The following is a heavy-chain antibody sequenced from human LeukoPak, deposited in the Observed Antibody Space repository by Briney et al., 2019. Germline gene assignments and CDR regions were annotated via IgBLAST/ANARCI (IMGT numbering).Heavy chain of an antibody. CDR3: AKDIRAYDYHGMDV. CDR2: ISWESGKI. CDR1: GFTFDDYA. J-gene: IGHJ6*02. Sequence: GGSLRLSCEASGFTFDDYAMHWVRQVPGKGLEWVSGISWESGKIDYADSVRGRSTISRDNAKNSLYLQMSSLRADDTALYYCAKDIRAYDYHGMDVWGQGTTVTVSS. V-gene: IGHV3-9*01.